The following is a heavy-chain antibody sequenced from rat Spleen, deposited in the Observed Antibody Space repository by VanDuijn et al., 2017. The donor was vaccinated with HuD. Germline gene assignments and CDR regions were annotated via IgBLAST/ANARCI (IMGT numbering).Heavy chain of an antibody. Sequence: EVQLQESGPGLVKPSQSLSLTCSVTDYSITNNYWGWIRKFPGNKMAWMGFITYSGVISYNPSLQSRIVITRDISKNQFFLQLNCVTTEDTGTYYCARCFGNYPYCFDYWSQGLMVTVSS. D-gene: IGHD1-4*01. CDR3: ARCFGNYPYCFDY. J-gene: IGHJ2*01. V-gene: IGHV3-1*01. CDR2: ITYSGVI. CDR1: DYSITNNY.